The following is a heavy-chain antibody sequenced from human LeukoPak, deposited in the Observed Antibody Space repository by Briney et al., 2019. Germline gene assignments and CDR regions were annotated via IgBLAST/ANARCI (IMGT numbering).Heavy chain of an antibody. Sequence: PGGSLRLSCAASGFTFSSYWMHWVRQAPGKGLVWVSRINSDGSSTSYADSVKGRFTISRDNAKNTLYLQMNSLRAEDTAVYYCVTGLTGYYNGYFDYWGQGTLVTVSS. V-gene: IGHV3-74*01. D-gene: IGHD3-9*01. CDR2: INSDGSST. CDR3: VTGLTGYYNGYFDY. J-gene: IGHJ4*02. CDR1: GFTFSSYW.